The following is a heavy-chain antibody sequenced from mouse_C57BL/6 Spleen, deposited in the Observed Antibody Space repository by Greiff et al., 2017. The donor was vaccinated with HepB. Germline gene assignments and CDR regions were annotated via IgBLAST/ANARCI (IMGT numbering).Heavy chain of an antibody. V-gene: IGHV1-82*01. J-gene: IGHJ4*01. CDR2: IYPGDGDT. CDR3: ARGDYYGSSEDY. CDR1: GYAFSSSW. D-gene: IGHD1-1*01. Sequence: QVQLKQSGPELVKPGASVKISCKASGYAFSSSWMNWVKQRPGKGLEWIGRIYPGDGDTNYNGKFKGKATLTADKSSSTAYMQLSSLTSEDSAVYFCARGDYYGSSEDYWGQGTSVTVSS.